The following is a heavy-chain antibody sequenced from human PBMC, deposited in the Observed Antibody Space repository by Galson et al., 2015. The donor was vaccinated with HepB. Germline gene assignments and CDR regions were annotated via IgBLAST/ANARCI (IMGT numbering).Heavy chain of an antibody. D-gene: IGHD5-18*01. CDR3: AREATKYNYGYRRFYYYGMDV. V-gene: IGHV3-66*01. J-gene: IGHJ6*02. CDR1: GFTVSGNY. CDR2: IYSDGTT. Sequence: SLRLSCAASGFTVSGNYMSWVRQAPGKGLEWVSVIYSDGTTDYADSVKGRFTISRDNSKNTVFFQMSSLRAEDTAVYYCAREATKYNYGYRRFYYYGMDVWGQGTTVTVSS.